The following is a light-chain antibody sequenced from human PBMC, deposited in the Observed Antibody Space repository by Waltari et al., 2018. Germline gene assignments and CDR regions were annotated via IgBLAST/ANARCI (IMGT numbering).Light chain of an antibody. CDR1: RSGNNY. CDR3: QTWDRAAAV. V-gene: IGLV3-1*01. Sequence: SYELTLPPSVSVSPGHTARITCPGVRSGNNYVSWYQQMSGQSPVLVNYQHNSPPSGIPERFSGSNSGDTATLTISGTQAMDEADFFCQTWDRAAAVFGGGTKLTVL. J-gene: IGLJ3*02. CDR2: QHN.